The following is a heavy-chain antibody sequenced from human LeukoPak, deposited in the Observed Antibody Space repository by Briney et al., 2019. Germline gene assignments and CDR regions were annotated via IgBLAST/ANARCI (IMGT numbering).Heavy chain of an antibody. CDR1: GFTFSGSG. J-gene: IGHJ4*02. Sequence: GGSLRLSCAASGFTFSGSGMHWVRQASGKGLEWVGRIRSKPNSYATAYAASVKGRFTISRDDSKNTAYLQMNSLKTEDTAVYYCTSPYCSDGVCYPGYWGQGTRVTVSS. V-gene: IGHV3-73*01. CDR3: TSPYCSDGVCYPGY. CDR2: IRSKPNSYAT. D-gene: IGHD2-8*01.